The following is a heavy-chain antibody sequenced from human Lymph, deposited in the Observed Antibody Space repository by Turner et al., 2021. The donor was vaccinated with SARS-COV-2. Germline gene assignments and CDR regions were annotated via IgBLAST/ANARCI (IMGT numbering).Heavy chain of an antibody. CDR1: GFTFSNYG. CDR3: AREGYFYDTSRAFDI. V-gene: IGHV3-33*01. J-gene: IGHJ3*02. D-gene: IGHD3-22*01. CDR2: IWYDGSNK. Sequence: QVQLVEFGGGVGQPGRSLRLPCAAAGFTFSNYGIHWVRQAPGKGLEWVAVIWYDGSNKYYADSVKGRFTIARDNSKNTLYLQMNSLRAEDTAVYYCAREGYFYDTSRAFDIWGQGTMVTVSS.